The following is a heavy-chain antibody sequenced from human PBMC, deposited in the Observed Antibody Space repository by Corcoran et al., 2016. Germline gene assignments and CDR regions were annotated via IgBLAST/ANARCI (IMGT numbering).Heavy chain of an antibody. CDR2: ISSSSSTI. CDR3: ARDYALRFLEWLNAFDI. V-gene: IGHV3-48*02. CDR1: GFTFSSYS. D-gene: IGHD3-3*01. J-gene: IGHJ3*02. Sequence: EVQLVESGGGLVQPGGSLRLSCAASGFTFSSYSMNWVRQAPGKGLEWVSYISSSSSTIYYADSVKGRFTISRDNAKNSLYLQMNSLRDEDKAVYYCARDYALRFLEWLNAFDIWGQGTMVTVSS.